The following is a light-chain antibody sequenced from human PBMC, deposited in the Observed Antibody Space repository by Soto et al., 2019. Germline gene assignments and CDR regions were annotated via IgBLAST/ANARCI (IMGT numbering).Light chain of an antibody. J-gene: IGLJ3*02. CDR1: SRDVGNYNF. V-gene: IGLV2-14*01. Sequence: QSVLTQPASVSGSPGQSITVSCTGTSRDVGNYNFVSWYQQHPGKSRKVIIYDVSNRPSGVSDSFSASKSGNTASLTISGLQTEDEAVYFCSSYTSGSVLFGGGTKVTVL. CDR2: DVS. CDR3: SSYTSGSVL.